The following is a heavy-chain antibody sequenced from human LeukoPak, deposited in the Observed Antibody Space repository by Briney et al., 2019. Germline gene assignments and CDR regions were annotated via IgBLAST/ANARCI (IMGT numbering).Heavy chain of an antibody. Sequence: SETLSLTCTVSGGSISSSSYYWGWLRQPPGKGLEWIGSIYYSGSTYYNPSLKSRVTISVDTSKNQFSLKLSSVTAADTAVYYCARGYCSSTSCYGALYYYYYGMDVWGQGTTVTVSS. D-gene: IGHD2-2*01. J-gene: IGHJ6*02. CDR2: IYYSGST. CDR3: ARGYCSSTSCYGALYYYYYGMDV. V-gene: IGHV4-39*01. CDR1: GGSISSSSYY.